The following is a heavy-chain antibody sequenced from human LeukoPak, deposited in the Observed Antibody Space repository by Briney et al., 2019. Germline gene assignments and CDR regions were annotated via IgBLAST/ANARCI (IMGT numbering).Heavy chain of an antibody. CDR1: GFTFSSYS. D-gene: IGHD3-22*01. CDR3: ARVSGFSGLAFDY. Sequence: GGSLRLSCAASGFTFSSYSMNWVRQAAGKGLEWVSSISSSSSYIYYADSVKGRFTISRDNAKNSLYLQMNSLRAEDTAVYYCARVSGFSGLAFDYWGQGTLVTVSS. J-gene: IGHJ4*02. CDR2: ISSSSSYI. V-gene: IGHV3-21*01.